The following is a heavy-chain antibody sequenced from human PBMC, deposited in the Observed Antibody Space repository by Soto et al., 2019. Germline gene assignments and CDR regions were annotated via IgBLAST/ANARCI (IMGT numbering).Heavy chain of an antibody. CDR1: GGSIRSYY. CDR2: IYYSGST. Sequence: QVQLQESGPGLVKPSETLSLTCTVSGGSIRSYYWSWIRQPPGKGLEWIGYIYYSGSTNYNPSLKSRVTISVDTSKNPFSLKLSSVTAADTAVYYCARRYGGNFDYWGQGTLVTVSS. V-gene: IGHV4-59*01. CDR3: ARRYGGNFDY. J-gene: IGHJ4*02. D-gene: IGHD3-16*01.